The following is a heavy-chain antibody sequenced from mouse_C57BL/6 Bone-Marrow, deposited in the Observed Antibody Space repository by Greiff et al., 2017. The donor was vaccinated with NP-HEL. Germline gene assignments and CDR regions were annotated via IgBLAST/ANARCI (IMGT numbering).Heavy chain of an antibody. J-gene: IGHJ4*01. CDR3: TREGITTVVEYYAMDY. CDR1: GYTFTDYE. D-gene: IGHD1-1*01. Sequence: VQLQQSGAELVRPGASVTLSCKASGYTFTDYEMHWVEQTPVHGLEWIGAIDPETGGTAYNQKFKGKAILTADKSSSTAYMELRSLTSEDSAVYYCTREGITTVVEYYAMDYWGQGTSVTVSS. CDR2: IDPETGGT. V-gene: IGHV1-15*01.